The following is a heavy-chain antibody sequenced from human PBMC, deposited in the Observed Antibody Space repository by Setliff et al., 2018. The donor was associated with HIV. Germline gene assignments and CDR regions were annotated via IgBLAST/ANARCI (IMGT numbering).Heavy chain of an antibody. CDR3: AYSGRQLRGPYFDF. CDR1: GLSLSTSGVG. J-gene: IGHJ4*02. D-gene: IGHD1-1*01. V-gene: IGHV2-5*01. Sequence: TLSLTCTFSGLSLSTSGVGVGWIRQSPGKALEWLAFIYWNNNKHYSTSLKSRLTVTKDTSKNRVVFTMTNMDPVDTATYYCAYSGRQLRGPYFDFWGQGTLVTVSS. CDR2: IYWNNNK.